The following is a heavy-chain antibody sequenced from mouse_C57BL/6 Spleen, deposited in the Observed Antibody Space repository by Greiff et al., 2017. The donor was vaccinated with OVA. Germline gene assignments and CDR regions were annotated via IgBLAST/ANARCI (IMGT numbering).Heavy chain of an antibody. CDR2: IRNKANGYTT. CDR3: AKSEDYYAMDY. CDR1: GFTFTDYY. Sequence: EVQVVESGGGLVQPGGSLSLSCAASGFTFTDYYMSWVRQPPGKALEWLGFIRNKANGYTTEYSASVKGRFTISRDNSQSILYLQMNALRAEDSATYNCAKSEDYYAMDYWGQGTSVTVSS. J-gene: IGHJ4*01. V-gene: IGHV7-3*01.